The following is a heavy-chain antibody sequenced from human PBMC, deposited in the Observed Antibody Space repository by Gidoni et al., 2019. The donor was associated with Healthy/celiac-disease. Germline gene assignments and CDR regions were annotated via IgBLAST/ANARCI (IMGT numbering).Heavy chain of an antibody. CDR1: GYTFTSYG. Sequence: QVQLVQSGAEVKKPGASVKVSCKASGYTFTSYGISWVRQAPGQGLEWMGWISAYNGNTNYAQKLQGRVTMTTDTSTSTAYMELRSLRFDDTAVYYCARPRRLAVAGPGGVFDYWGQGTLVTVSS. V-gene: IGHV1-18*01. CDR3: ARPRRLAVAGPGGVFDY. D-gene: IGHD6-19*01. CDR2: ISAYNGNT. J-gene: IGHJ4*02.